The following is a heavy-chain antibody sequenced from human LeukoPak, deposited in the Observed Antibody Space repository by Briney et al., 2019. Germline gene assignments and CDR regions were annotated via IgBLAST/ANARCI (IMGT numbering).Heavy chain of an antibody. CDR2: INHRGSI. CDR1: GGSSRGVFGGSSSGYF. J-gene: IGHJ4*02. D-gene: IGHD6-13*01. V-gene: IGHV4-34*01. Sequence: SETLSLTCAVYGGSSRGVFGGSSSGYFWTWIRQAPGKGLEWIGEINHRGSINYNPSLKSRVTISVDTSKNQFSLKLISVTAADTAVYYCARGRRWAAAEIVYWGQGTLVTVSS. CDR3: ARGRRWAAAEIVY.